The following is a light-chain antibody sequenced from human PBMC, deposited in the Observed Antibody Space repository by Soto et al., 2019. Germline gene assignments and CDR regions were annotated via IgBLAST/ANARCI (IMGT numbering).Light chain of an antibody. V-gene: IGKV3-20*01. CDR1: QSVSSSY. J-gene: IGKJ1*01. Sequence: EILMTQSPGTLSLSPGERATLSCRASQSVSSSYLAWYQQKPGQAPRLLIYGASSTATGIPDRFSGSGSGTDFTLTISRLEPEDFAEYYCQQYGSSRTFGQGTKVDIK. CDR2: GAS. CDR3: QQYGSSRT.